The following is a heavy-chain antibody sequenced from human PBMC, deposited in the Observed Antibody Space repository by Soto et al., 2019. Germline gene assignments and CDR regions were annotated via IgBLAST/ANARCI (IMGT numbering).Heavy chain of an antibody. V-gene: IGHV1-69*04. CDR2: IIPILGIA. D-gene: IGHD2-2*01. J-gene: IGHJ4*02. CDR1: GGTFSSYT. CDR3: ARERGPAAIIKEFDY. Sequence: SVKVSCKASGGTFSSYTISWVRQAPGQGLEWMGRIIPILGIANYAQKFQGRVTITADKSTSTAYMELSSLRSEDTAVYYCARERGPAAIIKEFDYWGQGTLVTVSS.